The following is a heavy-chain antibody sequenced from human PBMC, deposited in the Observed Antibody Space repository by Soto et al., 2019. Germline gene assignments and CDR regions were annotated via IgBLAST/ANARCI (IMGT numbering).Heavy chain of an antibody. D-gene: IGHD3-10*01. J-gene: IGHJ5*02. V-gene: IGHV4-34*01. CDR2: INHSGST. Sequence: PSETLSLTCAVYGGSFSGYYWSWIRQPPGKGLEWIGEINHSGSTNYNPSLKSRVTISVDTSKNQFPLKLSSVTAADTAVYYCARNRIRVWFGELSYFDPWGQGTLVTVSS. CDR1: GGSFSGYY. CDR3: ARNRIRVWFGELSYFDP.